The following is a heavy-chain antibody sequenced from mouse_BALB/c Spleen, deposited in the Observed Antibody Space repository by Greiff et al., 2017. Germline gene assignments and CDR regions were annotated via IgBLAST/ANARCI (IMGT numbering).Heavy chain of an antibody. Sequence: LQQPGSELVRPGASVKLSCKASGYTFTSYWMHWVKQRPGQGLEWIGNIYPGSGSTNYDEKFKSKATLTVDTSSSTAYMQLSSLTSEDSAVYYCTRGTGKDAMDDWGQGTSVTVSS. D-gene: IGHD4-1*01. CDR3: TRGTGKDAMDD. V-gene: IGHV1S22*01. CDR1: GYTFTSYW. J-gene: IGHJ4*01. CDR2: IYPGSGST.